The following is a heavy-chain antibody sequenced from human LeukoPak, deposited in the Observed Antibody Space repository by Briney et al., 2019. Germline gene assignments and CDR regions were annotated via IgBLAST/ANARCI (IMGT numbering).Heavy chain of an antibody. CDR1: GFTFSSYS. V-gene: IGHV3-21*01. J-gene: IGHJ4*02. D-gene: IGHD3-16*01. CDR3: ARDYSGGGDPLFDY. Sequence: PGGSLRLSCAASGFTFSSYSMNWVRQAPGKGLEWVSSISSSSSYIYYADSVKGRFTISRDNAKNSLYLQMNSLRAEDTAVYYCARDYSGGGDPLFDYWGQGTLVTVSS. CDR2: ISSSSSYI.